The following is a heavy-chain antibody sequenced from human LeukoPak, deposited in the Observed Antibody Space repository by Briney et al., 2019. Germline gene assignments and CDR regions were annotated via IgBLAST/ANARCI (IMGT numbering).Heavy chain of an antibody. J-gene: IGHJ1*01. D-gene: IGHD3-22*01. CDR2: INQAGSEK. V-gene: IGHV3-7*01. CDR1: GFTFSSHW. Sequence: GGSLRLSCEASGFTFSSHWMSWVRQAPGKGPEWVAKINQAGSEKSYLESVKGRFTISRDNAKNSLYLQMNSLRAEDTAVYYCARDQNYYDATGEGYFQHWGQGTLVTVSS. CDR3: ARDQNYYDATGEGYFQH.